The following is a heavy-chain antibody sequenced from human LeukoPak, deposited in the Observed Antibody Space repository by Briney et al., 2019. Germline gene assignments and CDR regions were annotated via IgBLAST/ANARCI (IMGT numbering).Heavy chain of an antibody. CDR3: ARTLNYYDSSYTEALDAFDI. D-gene: IGHD3-22*01. J-gene: IGHJ3*02. V-gene: IGHV4-38-2*02. CDR1: DYSISSGYY. CDR2: IYHSGST. Sequence: SETLSLTCTVSDYSISSGYYWGWVRQPPGKGLEWIGSIYHSGSTYYNPSLKGRLTISVDTSKDQFSLKLSSVTAADTAVYYCARTLNYYDSSYTEALDAFDIWGQGTMVTVSS.